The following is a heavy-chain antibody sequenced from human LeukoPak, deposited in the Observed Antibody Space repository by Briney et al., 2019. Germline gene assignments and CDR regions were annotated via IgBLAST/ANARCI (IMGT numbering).Heavy chain of an antibody. D-gene: IGHD3-22*01. J-gene: IGHJ3*02. Sequence: GSSVKVSCKASGGTFSSYAISWVRQAPGQGLEWMGRIIPIFGTANYAQKFQDRVTITTDESTSTAYMELSSLRSEDTAVYYCARDRYDSSGYYYPPRGNAFDIWGQGTMVTVSS. CDR2: IIPIFGTA. CDR3: ARDRYDSSGYYYPPRGNAFDI. CDR1: GGTFSSYA. V-gene: IGHV1-69*05.